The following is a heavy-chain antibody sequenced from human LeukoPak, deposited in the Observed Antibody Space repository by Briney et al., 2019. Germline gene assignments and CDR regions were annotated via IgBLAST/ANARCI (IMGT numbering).Heavy chain of an antibody. CDR1: GGSLSSGSYY. J-gene: IGHJ4*02. Sequence: SETLSLTCTVSGGSLSSGSYYWSWIRQPPGKGLEWIGYIYYSGSTNYNPSLKSRVTISVDTSKNQFSLKLSSVTAADTAVSYCARGENYYDSSGFDYWGQGTLVTVSS. V-gene: IGHV4-61*01. CDR2: IYYSGST. D-gene: IGHD3-22*01. CDR3: ARGENYYDSSGFDY.